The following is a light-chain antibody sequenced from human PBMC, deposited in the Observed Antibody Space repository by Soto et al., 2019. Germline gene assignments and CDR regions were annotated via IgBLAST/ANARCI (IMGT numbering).Light chain of an antibody. J-gene: IGKJ1*01. V-gene: IGKV3-20*01. CDR2: GAS. Sequence: EVVLTRSPVTLSLSPGEIAPLSCRASQSVSSYLAWYQQKPGQAPRLLIYGASNRATGIPDRFSGSGSGTDFTLTISRLEPEDFAVYYCQQYGSSGTFGQGT. CDR3: QQYGSSGT. CDR1: QSVSSY.